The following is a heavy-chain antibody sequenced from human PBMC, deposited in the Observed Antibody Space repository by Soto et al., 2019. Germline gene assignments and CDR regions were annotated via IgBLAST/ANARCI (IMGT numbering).Heavy chain of an antibody. Sequence: QVQLQESGPGLVKPSQTLSLTCTVSGGSISSGGYYWSWIRQHPGKGLEWIGYIYYSGSTSYNPSLISRVTISVDTSKNQFSLKLSSVTAADTAVYYCAMRAVAGRSHWFDPWGQGTLVTVSS. CDR2: IYYSGST. CDR3: AMRAVAGRSHWFDP. J-gene: IGHJ5*02. D-gene: IGHD6-19*01. V-gene: IGHV4-31*03. CDR1: GGSISSGGYY.